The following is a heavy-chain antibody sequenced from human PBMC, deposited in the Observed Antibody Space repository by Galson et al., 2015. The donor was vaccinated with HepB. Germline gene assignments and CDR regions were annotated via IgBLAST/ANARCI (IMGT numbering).Heavy chain of an antibody. CDR2: ISSTGGSI. D-gene: IGHD3-10*01. J-gene: IGHJ4*02. Sequence: SLRLSCAASGFTFSSYAMHWVRQAPGKGLEYVSAISSTGGSIYYADSVKGRFTISRDNSKNTLYLQMNSLRAEDTAVYYCAREPRGEYYFDYWGQGTLVTVSS. V-gene: IGHV3-64*04. CDR1: GFTFSSYA. CDR3: AREPRGEYYFDY.